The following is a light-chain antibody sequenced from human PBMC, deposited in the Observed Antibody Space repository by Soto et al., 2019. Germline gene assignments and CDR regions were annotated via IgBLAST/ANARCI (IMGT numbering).Light chain of an antibody. CDR3: TSHSTSSTPYV. CDR1: SSDVGTYNH. J-gene: IGLJ1*01. CDR2: EVS. V-gene: IGLV2-14*01. Sequence: QSVLTQPASVSGSRGQSITISCTGTSSDVGTYNHVSWYQQHPGKAPKLMIYEVSNRPSGVSNRFSGSKSGNTASLTISGLQAEDEADYYCTSHSTSSTPYVFGTGTKLTVL.